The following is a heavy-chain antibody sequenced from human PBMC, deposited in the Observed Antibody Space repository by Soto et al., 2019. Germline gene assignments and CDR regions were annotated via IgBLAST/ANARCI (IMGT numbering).Heavy chain of an antibody. CDR2: INPSDSYT. J-gene: IGHJ6*02. V-gene: IGHV5-10-1*01. CDR3: ARRLSGPKEEYNAYYFYGLDV. Sequence: GESLKISCQGSGYSFTSHWITWVRQTPGKGLEWMGRINPSDSYTNYSPSFQGRVTISADRSISTAFLQWSSLEASDTAIYYCARRLSGPKEEYNAYYFYGLDVWGQGTTVTVSS. CDR1: GYSFTSHW. D-gene: IGHD1-1*01.